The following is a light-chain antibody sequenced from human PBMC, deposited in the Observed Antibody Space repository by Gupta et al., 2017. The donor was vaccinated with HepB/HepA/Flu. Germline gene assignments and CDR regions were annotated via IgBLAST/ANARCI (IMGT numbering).Light chain of an antibody. J-gene: IGKJ1*01. V-gene: IGKV2-28*01. CDR3: RQTLQTPGT. CDR1: QSLLHSNGFNY. Sequence: DIVMTQSPLSLPVTPGESASISCRSSQSLLHSNGFNYVDWFLQKPGQPPQSLIYLGSTRAPGVPDRFSGSGSGTIFTLRISRVEAEDVGIYYCRQTLQTPGTFGQGTKVDI. CDR2: LGS.